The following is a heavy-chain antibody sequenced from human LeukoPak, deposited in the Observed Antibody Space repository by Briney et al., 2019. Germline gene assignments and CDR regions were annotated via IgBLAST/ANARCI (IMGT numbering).Heavy chain of an antibody. D-gene: IGHD3-10*01. J-gene: IGHJ4*02. V-gene: IGHV4-34*01. CDR1: GGSFSGYY. CDR2: INHSGST. CDR3: ARDSYYYGSGIDY. Sequence: SETLSLTCAVYGGSFSGYYWSWIRQPPGKGLEWIGEINHSGSTNYNPSLKSRVTISVDTSQNQFSLNLNSVTAADTAVYYCARDSYYYGSGIDYWGQGTLVTASS.